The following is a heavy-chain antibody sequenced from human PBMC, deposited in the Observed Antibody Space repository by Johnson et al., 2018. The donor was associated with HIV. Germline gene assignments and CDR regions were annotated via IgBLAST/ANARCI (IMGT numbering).Heavy chain of an antibody. CDR3: ARDRNCGGDCDAFDI. V-gene: IGHV3-9*01. Sequence: VQLVESGGGALRPGGSLRLSCEASGFTFDDYAMHWVRQAPGKGLEWVSGISWNSGSIGYADSVKGRFTISRDNSKNTLYLQMNSLRAEDTAVYYCARDRNCGGDCDAFDIWGQGTMVTVSS. CDR2: ISWNSGSI. D-gene: IGHD2-21*02. CDR1: GFTFDDYA. J-gene: IGHJ3*02.